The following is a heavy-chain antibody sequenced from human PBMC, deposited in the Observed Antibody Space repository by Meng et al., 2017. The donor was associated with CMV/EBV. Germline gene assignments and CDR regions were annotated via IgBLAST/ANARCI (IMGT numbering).Heavy chain of an antibody. CDR1: GYTFTSYD. J-gene: IGHJ4*02. V-gene: IGHV1-8*03. Sequence: ASVKVSCKASGYTFTSYDINWVRQATGQGLEWMGWMNPNSGNTGYAQKFQGRVTITRNTSISTAYMELSRLRSDDTAVYYCARDWKQQLVRGDYWGQGTLVTVSS. CDR2: MNPNSGNT. D-gene: IGHD6-13*01. CDR3: ARDWKQQLVRGDY.